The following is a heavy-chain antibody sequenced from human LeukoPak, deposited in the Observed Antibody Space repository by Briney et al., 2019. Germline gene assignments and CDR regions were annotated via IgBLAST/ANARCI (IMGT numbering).Heavy chain of an antibody. Sequence: GGSLRPSCAASGFTFSSYGMHWVRQAPGKGLEWVAVISYDGSNKYYADSVKGRFTISRDNSKNTLYLQMNSLRAEDTAVYYCAKDTSPPYSSSSEYYFDYWGQGTLVTVSS. J-gene: IGHJ4*02. CDR2: ISYDGSNK. CDR1: GFTFSSYG. CDR3: AKDTSPPYSSSSEYYFDY. D-gene: IGHD6-6*01. V-gene: IGHV3-30*18.